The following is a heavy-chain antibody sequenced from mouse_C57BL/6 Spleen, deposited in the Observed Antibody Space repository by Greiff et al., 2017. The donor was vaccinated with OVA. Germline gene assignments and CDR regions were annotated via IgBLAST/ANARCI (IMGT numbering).Heavy chain of an antibody. V-gene: IGHV1-54*01. Sequence: VQLQQSGAELVRPGTSVKVSCKASGYAFTNYLIEWVKQRPGQGLAWIGVINPGSGGTNYNEKFKGKATLTADKSSSTAYMQLSSLTSEDSAVYFCARGGDITTVVAKGDYWGQGTTLTVSS. CDR2: INPGSGGT. J-gene: IGHJ2*01. CDR3: ARGGDITTVVAKGDY. CDR1: GYAFTNYL. D-gene: IGHD1-1*01.